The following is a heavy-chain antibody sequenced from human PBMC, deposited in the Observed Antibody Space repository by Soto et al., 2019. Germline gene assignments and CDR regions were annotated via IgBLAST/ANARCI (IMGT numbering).Heavy chain of an antibody. Sequence: GGSLRLSCAASGFTFSNAWMNWVRQAPGKGLEWVGRIKSKTDGGKTDYAAPVKGRFTISRDDSKNTLYLQMNSLKTEDTAVYYCNTDALFTFGGVIVIHDAFDIWGQGTMVTVSS. CDR1: GFTFSNAW. D-gene: IGHD3-16*02. CDR3: NTDALFTFGGVIVIHDAFDI. V-gene: IGHV3-15*07. CDR2: IKSKTDGGKT. J-gene: IGHJ3*02.